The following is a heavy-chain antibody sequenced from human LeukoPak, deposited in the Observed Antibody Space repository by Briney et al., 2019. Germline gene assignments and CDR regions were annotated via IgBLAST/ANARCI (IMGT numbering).Heavy chain of an antibody. CDR1: GYTFTSYY. D-gene: IGHD3-10*01. CDR3: ARENQGSITMVRGVMDAFDI. J-gene: IGHJ3*02. CDR2: INPSGGST. Sequence: ASVTVSCKASGYTFTSYYMHWVRQAPGQGLEWMGIINPSGGSTSYAQKFQGRVTMTRDTSISTAYMELSRLRSDDTAVYYCARENQGSITMVRGVMDAFDIWGQGTMVTVSS. V-gene: IGHV1-46*01.